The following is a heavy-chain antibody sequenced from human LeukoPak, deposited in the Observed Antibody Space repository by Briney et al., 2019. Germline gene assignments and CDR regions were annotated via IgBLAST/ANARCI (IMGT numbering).Heavy chain of an antibody. CDR2: IYYSGST. CDR1: GGSISSSSYY. J-gene: IGHJ4*02. CDR3: ARADPIVVVPAAMEPYFDY. D-gene: IGHD2-2*01. V-gene: IGHV4-39*07. Sequence: SETLSLTCTVSGGSISSSSYYWGRIRQPPGKGLEWIGSIYYSGSTYYNPSLKSRVTISVDTSKNQFSLKLSSVTAADTAVYYCARADPIVVVPAAMEPYFDYWGQGTLVTVSS.